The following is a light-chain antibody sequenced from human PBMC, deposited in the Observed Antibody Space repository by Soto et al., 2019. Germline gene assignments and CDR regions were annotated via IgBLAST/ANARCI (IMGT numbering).Light chain of an antibody. CDR2: GAS. J-gene: IGKJ3*01. V-gene: IGKV3-15*01. Sequence: EIVMTQSPATLSVSPGERATLSCRASQSVSSNLAWYQQKPGQAPRLLIYGASTRATGIPARFSGSGSETDITLTISSLQSEDFAVYYCQQYNNWPFTFSPGTKVDIK. CDR1: QSVSSN. CDR3: QQYNNWPFT.